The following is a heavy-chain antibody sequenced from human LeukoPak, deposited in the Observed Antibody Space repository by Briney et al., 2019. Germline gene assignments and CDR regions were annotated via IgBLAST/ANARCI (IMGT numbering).Heavy chain of an antibody. V-gene: IGHV3-30*03. Sequence: GGSLRLSCAASGFTFSNYGMHWVRQAPGRGLEWVAGISYDGSDKYYADSVKGRFTISRDNSKNTLDLQMNSLRAEDTAVYYCARDIGYHTFDYWGQGGLVTVSS. CDR3: ARDIGYHTFDY. CDR1: GFTFSNYG. D-gene: IGHD5-12*01. J-gene: IGHJ4*02. CDR2: ISYDGSDK.